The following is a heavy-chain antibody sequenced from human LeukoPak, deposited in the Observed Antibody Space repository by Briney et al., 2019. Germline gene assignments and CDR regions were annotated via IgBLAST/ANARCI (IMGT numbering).Heavy chain of an antibody. CDR2: IYYSGST. CDR3: ARDRAVDTAMVTEDYYYYYMDV. Sequence: SETLSLTCSVSGYSISSGYYWAWIRQPPGKGLEWIGYIYYSGSTNYNPSLKSRVTISVDTSKNQFSLKLSSVTAADTAVYYCARDRAVDTAMVTEDYYYYYMDVWGKGTTVTVSS. J-gene: IGHJ6*03. V-gene: IGHV4-61*01. D-gene: IGHD5-18*01. CDR1: GYSISSGYY.